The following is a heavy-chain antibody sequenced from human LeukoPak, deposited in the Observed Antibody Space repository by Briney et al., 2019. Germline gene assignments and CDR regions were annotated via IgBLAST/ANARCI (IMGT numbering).Heavy chain of an antibody. D-gene: IGHD2-15*01. Sequence: GGSLRLSCAASGFTFNNAWMSWVRQAPGKGLEWVGRIRGKTDGGTTDFAAPVKGRFTISRGVSENMLYLQMNSPKAEDTAVYYCTTELVDLFDYWGQGTLVTVSS. V-gene: IGHV3-15*01. J-gene: IGHJ4*02. CDR1: GFTFNNAW. CDR3: TTELVDLFDY. CDR2: IRGKTDGGTT.